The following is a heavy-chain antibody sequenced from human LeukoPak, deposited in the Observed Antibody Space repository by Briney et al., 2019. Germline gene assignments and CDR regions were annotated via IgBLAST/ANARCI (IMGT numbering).Heavy chain of an antibody. D-gene: IGHD6-6*01. V-gene: IGHV3-21*01. CDR2: ISSSSSYI. Sequence: GGSLGLSCAASGFTFSSYSMNWVRQAPGKGLEWVSSISSSSSYIYYADSVKGRFTISRDNAKNSLYLQMNSLRAEDTAVYYCARDPPSTYSSSGTDAFDIWGQGTMVTVSS. CDR1: GFTFSSYS. J-gene: IGHJ3*02. CDR3: ARDPPSTYSSSGTDAFDI.